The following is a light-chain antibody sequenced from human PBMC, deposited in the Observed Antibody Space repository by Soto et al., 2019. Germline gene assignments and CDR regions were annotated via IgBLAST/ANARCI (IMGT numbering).Light chain of an antibody. J-gene: IGLJ1*01. V-gene: IGLV2-14*01. CDR3: SSLTSGSTRV. CDR1: SGDVGGYDY. CDR2: EVT. Sequence: QSVLTQPASVSGSPGQSIAISCTGTSGDVGGYDYVSWYQQHPDKAPKLMIYEVTKRPSWVSNRFSGSKSGNTASHIISGLLPDDEADYYCSSLTSGSTRVFGSGTKVTVL.